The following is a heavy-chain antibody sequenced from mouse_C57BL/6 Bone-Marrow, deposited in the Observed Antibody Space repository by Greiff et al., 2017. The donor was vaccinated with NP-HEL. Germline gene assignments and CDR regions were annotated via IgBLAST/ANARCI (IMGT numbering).Heavy chain of an antibody. Sequence: VKLMESGPELVKPGASVKISCKASGYAFSSSWMNWVKQRPGKGLEWIGRIYPGDGDTNYNGKFKGKATLTADKSSSTAYMQLSSLTSDDSAVYFCARGLLRGAYWGQGTLVTVSA. D-gene: IGHD2-3*01. CDR2: IYPGDGDT. V-gene: IGHV1-82*01. J-gene: IGHJ3*01. CDR1: GYAFSSSW. CDR3: ARGLLRGAY.